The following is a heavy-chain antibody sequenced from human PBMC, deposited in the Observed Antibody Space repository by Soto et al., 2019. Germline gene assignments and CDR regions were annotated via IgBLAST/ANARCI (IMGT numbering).Heavy chain of an antibody. CDR3: AREYCSGGSCFDY. J-gene: IGHJ4*02. D-gene: IGHD2-15*01. Sequence: QVQLVESGGGVVQPGRSLRLSCAASGFTFSSYGMHWVRQAPGKGLEWVAVIWYDGSNKYYADSVKGRFTISRDNCKNTLYLQMNSLRAEDTAVYYCAREYCSGGSCFDYWGQGTLVTVSS. CDR1: GFTFSSYG. CDR2: IWYDGSNK. V-gene: IGHV3-33*01.